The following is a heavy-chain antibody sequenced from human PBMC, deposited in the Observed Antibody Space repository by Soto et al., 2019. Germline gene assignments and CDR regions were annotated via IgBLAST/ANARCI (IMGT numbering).Heavy chain of an antibody. D-gene: IGHD3-22*01. CDR3: AKDPPTTSSGYYHATYYYYGMDV. CDR2: ISYDGSNK. CDR1: GFTFSGYG. J-gene: IGHJ6*02. Sequence: GGSLRLSCAASGFTFSGYGMHWVRQAPGKGLEWVAVISYDGSNKYYADSVKGRFTISRDNSKNTLYLQMNSLRAEDTAVYYCAKDPPTTSSGYYHATYYYYGMDVWGQGTTVTVSS. V-gene: IGHV3-30*18.